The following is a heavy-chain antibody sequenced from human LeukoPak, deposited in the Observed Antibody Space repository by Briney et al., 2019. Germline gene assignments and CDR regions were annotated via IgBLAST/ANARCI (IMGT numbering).Heavy chain of an antibody. CDR2: IYHSGST. D-gene: IGHD3-10*01. CDR3: ARAGIGIRYYMDV. J-gene: IGHJ6*03. Sequence: PPETLSLTCAVSGYSISSGYYWGWIRQPPGKGLEWIGNIYHSGSTYYNPSLRSRVTISVDTSKNQFSLKLSSVTAADTAVYYCARAGIGIRYYMDVWGKGTTVTVSS. CDR1: GYSISSGYY. V-gene: IGHV4-38-2*01.